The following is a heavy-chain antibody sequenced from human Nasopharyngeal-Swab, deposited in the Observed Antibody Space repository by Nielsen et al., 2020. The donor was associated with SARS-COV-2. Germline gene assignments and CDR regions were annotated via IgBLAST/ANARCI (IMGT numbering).Heavy chain of an antibody. CDR1: GGSISSSSYY. CDR2: IYYSGST. CDR3: ARERGRGGIWNYYHYYMDV. J-gene: IGHJ6*03. V-gene: IGHV4-39*07. D-gene: IGHD3-10*01. Sequence: GSLRLSCTVSGGSISSSSYYWGWIRQPPGKGLEWIGSIYYSGSTYYNPSLKSRVTISVDTSKNQFSLKLSSVTAADTAVYYCARERGRGGIWNYYHYYMDVWGKGTTVTVSS.